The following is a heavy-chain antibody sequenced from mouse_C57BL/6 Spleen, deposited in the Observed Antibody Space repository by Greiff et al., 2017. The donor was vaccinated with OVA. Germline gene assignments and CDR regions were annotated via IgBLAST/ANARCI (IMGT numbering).Heavy chain of an antibody. CDR2: INPNNGGT. D-gene: IGHD1-1*01. CDR3: ARVYYYGSSYPHYYAMDD. V-gene: IGHV1-18*01. J-gene: IGHJ4*01. CDR1: GYTFTDYN. Sequence: EVQLQQSGPELVKPGASVKIPCKASGYTFTDYNMDWVKQSHGKSLEWIGDINPNNGGTIYNQKFKGKATLTVDKSSSTAYMELRSLTSEDTAVYFCARVYYYGSSYPHYYAMDDWGQGTSVTVSS.